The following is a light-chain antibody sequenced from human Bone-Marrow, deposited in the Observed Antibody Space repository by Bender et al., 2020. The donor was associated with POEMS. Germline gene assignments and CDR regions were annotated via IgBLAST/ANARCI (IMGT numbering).Light chain of an antibody. CDR3: CSYAGSFYV. J-gene: IGLJ1*01. V-gene: IGLV2-8*01. CDR1: SSDVGGYNF. CDR2: EIT. Sequence: QSALTQPPSASGFPGQSVTISCSGTSSDVGGYNFVSWYQQHPGKAPQLMIYEITKRPSGVPDRFSGSKSGNTASLTISGLQAEDEADYYCCSYAGSFYVFGTGTKVTVL.